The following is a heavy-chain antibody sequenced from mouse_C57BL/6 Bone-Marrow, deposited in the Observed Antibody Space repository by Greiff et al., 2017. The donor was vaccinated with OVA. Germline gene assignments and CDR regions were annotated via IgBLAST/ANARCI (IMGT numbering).Heavy chain of an antibody. Sequence: VQLKESGPGLVKPSQSLSLTCSVTGYSITSGYYWNWIRQFPGNKLEWMGYISYDGSNNYNPSLKNRISITRDTSKNQFFLKLNSVTTEDTPTYYCAREGTAQATDYWGQGTLVPAPA. V-gene: IGHV3-6*01. D-gene: IGHD3-2*02. CDR1: GYSITSGYY. CDR3: AREGTAQATDY. J-gene: IGHJ3*01. CDR2: ISYDGSN.